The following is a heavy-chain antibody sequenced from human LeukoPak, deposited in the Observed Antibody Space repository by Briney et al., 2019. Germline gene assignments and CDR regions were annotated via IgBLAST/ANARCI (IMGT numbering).Heavy chain of an antibody. J-gene: IGHJ4*02. CDR2: IYYSGST. D-gene: IGHD1-26*01. V-gene: IGHV4-39*07. CDR1: GGSISSSSYY. CDR3: AREGESGSYYNY. Sequence: PSETLSLTCTVSGGSISSSSYYWGWIRQPPGKGLEWIGSIYYSGSTYYNPSLKSRVTISVDTSKNQFSLKLSSVTAADTAVYYCAREGESGSYYNYWGQGTLVTVSS.